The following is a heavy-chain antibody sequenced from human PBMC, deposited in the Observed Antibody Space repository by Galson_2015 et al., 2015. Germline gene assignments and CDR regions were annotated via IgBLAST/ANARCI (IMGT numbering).Heavy chain of an antibody. D-gene: IGHD1-26*01. CDR2: IYPGDSDT. CDR1: GSSFPSYW. J-gene: IGHJ2*01. Sequence: QSGAEVKKPGESLQISCRGSGSSFPSYWIGWVRQMPGKGLEWMGIIYPGDSDTRNSPSFQGQVTISADKSIRTAYLQWSSLKASDTAIYHCARHRSSGYSGSYQKGVYWYFDLWGRGTLVTVSS. CDR3: ARHRSSGYSGSYQKGVYWYFDL. V-gene: IGHV5-51*01.